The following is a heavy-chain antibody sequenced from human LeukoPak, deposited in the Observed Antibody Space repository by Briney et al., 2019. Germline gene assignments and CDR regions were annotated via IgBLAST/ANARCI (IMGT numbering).Heavy chain of an antibody. V-gene: IGHV4-59*01. J-gene: IGHJ6*02. CDR1: GGSISSYY. Sequence: NPSETLSLTCTVSGGSISSYYWSWIRQPPGKGLEWIGYIYYNGNTYYNPSLKSRVTISLDTSKNQFSLKLSSVTAADTAVYYCARSLRYCSGGNCYYVMDVWGQGTTVTVSS. CDR3: ARSLRYCSGGNCYYVMDV. CDR2: IYYNGNT. D-gene: IGHD2-15*01.